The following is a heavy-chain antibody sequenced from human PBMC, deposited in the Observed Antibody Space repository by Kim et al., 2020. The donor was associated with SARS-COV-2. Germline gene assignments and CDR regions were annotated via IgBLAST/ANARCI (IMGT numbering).Heavy chain of an antibody. CDR3: AKDRGGDWSSTSCHETGDI. V-gene: IGHV3-23*01. Sequence: GGSLRLSCAASGFTFSSYAMSWVRQAPGKGLEWVSAISGSGGSTYYADSVKGRFTISRDNSKNTLYLQMNSLRAEDTAVYYCAKDRGGDWSSTSCHETGDIWGQGTMVTVSS. CDR2: ISGSGGST. CDR1: GFTFSSYA. J-gene: IGHJ3*02. D-gene: IGHD2-2*01.